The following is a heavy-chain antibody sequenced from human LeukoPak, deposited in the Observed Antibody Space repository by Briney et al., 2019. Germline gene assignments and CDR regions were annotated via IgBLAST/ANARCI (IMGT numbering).Heavy chain of an antibody. CDR1: GGSISSYY. CDR2: IYYSGST. D-gene: IGHD6-13*01. V-gene: IGHV4-59*01. J-gene: IGHJ5*02. CDR3: ARSAGYSSSWYFP. Sequence: SETLSLTCTVSGGSISSYYWSWVRQPPGKGPEWIGYIYYSGSTNYNPSLKSRVTISVDTSKNQFSLKLSSVTAADTAVYYCARSAGYSSSWYFPWGQGTLVTVSS.